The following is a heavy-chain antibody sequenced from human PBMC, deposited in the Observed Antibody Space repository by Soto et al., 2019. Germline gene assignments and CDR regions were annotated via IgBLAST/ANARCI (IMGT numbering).Heavy chain of an antibody. J-gene: IGHJ6*02. Sequence: QVQLVQSGAEVKKPGSSVKVSCKASGGTFSSYAISWVRQAPGQGLEWMGGTIPIFGTANYAQKFQGRVTITADESTSTAYMELSSLRSEDTAVYYSASSRDCVSPTCHPSSLGYYYYGIDVWGQGTTVTVSS. CDR1: GGTFSSYA. CDR2: TIPIFGTA. CDR3: ASSRDCVSPTCHPSSLGYYYYGIDV. V-gene: IGHV1-69*12. D-gene: IGHD2-21*01.